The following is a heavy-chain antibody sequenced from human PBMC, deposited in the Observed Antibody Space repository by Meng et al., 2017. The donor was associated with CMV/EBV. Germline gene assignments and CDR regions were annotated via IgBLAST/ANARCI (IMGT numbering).Heavy chain of an antibody. CDR3: AMGGDYGDYHDPFDY. Sequence: KVSCKGSGYSFTSYWIGWVRQMPGKGLEWMGIIYPGDSDTRYSPSFQGQVTISADKSISTAYLQWSSLKASDTAVYYCAMGGDYGDYHDPFDYWGQGTLVTVSS. CDR2: IYPGDSDT. J-gene: IGHJ4*02. V-gene: IGHV5-51*01. D-gene: IGHD4-17*01. CDR1: GYSFTSYW.